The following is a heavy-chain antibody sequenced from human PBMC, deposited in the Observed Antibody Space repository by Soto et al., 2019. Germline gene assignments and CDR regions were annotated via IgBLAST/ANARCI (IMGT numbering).Heavy chain of an antibody. CDR3: ARANAGTFDFGSGYPYAFDY. D-gene: IGHD3-3*01. CDR1: GFIFSTYG. Sequence: GGSLRLSCSVSGFIFSTYGMNWVRQSPGKGLEWVSSISSSRSYIYYADSVRGRFTISRDNAKELLFLQMNSLRAEDTAVYYCARANAGTFDFGSGYPYAFDYWGPGTQVTVSS. J-gene: IGHJ4*02. V-gene: IGHV3-21*01. CDR2: ISSSRSYI.